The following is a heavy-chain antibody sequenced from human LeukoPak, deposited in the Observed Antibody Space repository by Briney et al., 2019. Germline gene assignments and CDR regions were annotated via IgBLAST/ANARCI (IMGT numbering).Heavy chain of an antibody. D-gene: IGHD3-10*01. V-gene: IGHV3-23*01. CDR3: AKDRGVYYGSGIGYYFDY. CDR2: ISGSGGST. CDR1: GFSFSSYW. Sequence: GGSLRLSCTASGFSFSSYWMHWVRQVPGKGLEWVSAISGSGGSTYYADSVKGRFTISRDNSKNTLYLQMNSLRAEDTAVYYCAKDRGVYYGSGIGYYFDYWGQGTLVTVSS. J-gene: IGHJ4*02.